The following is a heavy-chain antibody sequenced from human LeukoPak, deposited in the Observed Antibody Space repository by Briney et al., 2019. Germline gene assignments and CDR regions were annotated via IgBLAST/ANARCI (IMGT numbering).Heavy chain of an antibody. J-gene: IGHJ4*02. D-gene: IGHD5-12*01. CDR2: ISGSGGTT. V-gene: IGHV3-23*01. CDR1: GFTFSSYD. Sequence: PGGSLRLSCAASGFTFSSYDMTWVRQAPGKGLEWVSAISGSGGTTYYADSVKGRFTISRHNSKNTLYLQMNSLRAEDTAVYYCARAPEWLIFDYWGQGTLVTVSS. CDR3: ARAPEWLIFDY.